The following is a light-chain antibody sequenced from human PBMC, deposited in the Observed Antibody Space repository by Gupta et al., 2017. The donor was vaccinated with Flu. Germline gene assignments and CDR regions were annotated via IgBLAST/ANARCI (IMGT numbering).Light chain of an antibody. CDR1: QSISSW. Sequence: GDRVTITCRASQSISSWLAWYLQKPGKAPKLLIYKASNLKNGVPSRCSGRGSGTEFTLTSSSLQPDDFATYYCQQNNSYSWTFGQGTKVEIK. CDR3: QQNNSYSWT. J-gene: IGKJ1*01. CDR2: KAS. V-gene: IGKV1-5*03.